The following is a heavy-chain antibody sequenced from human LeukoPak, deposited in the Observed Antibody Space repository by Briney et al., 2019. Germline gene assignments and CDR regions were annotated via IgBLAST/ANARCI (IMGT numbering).Heavy chain of an antibody. Sequence: KASETLSLTCTVSGGSISSYYWSWIRQPPGKGLEWIGYIYTSGSTNYHPSLKSRVTISVDTSKNQFSLKLSSVTAADTAVYYCARHRVRQLAYFDYWGQGTLVTVSS. CDR2: IYTSGST. CDR3: ARHRVRQLAYFDY. J-gene: IGHJ4*02. D-gene: IGHD6-13*01. V-gene: IGHV4-4*09. CDR1: GGSISSYY.